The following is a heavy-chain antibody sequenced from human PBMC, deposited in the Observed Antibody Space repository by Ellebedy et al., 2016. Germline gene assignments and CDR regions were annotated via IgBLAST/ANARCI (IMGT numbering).Heavy chain of an antibody. J-gene: IGHJ4*02. CDR2: IHYTGST. D-gene: IGHD3-22*01. Sequence: GSLRLSXTVSGGSISGDYWSWIRQPPGKGLEWIGYIHYTGSTAYNPSLKSRVTMSMDTSKNQFSLKMNSVTAADAAVYYCARTTYYYDSSGYYYLDYWGQGTLVTVSS. V-gene: IGHV4-59*08. CDR1: GGSISGDY. CDR3: ARTTYYYDSSGYYYLDY.